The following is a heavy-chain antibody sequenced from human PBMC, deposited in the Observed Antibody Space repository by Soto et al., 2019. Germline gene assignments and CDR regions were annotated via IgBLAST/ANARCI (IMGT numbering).Heavy chain of an antibody. V-gene: IGHV1-2*02. Sequence: GASVKVSCKASGYTLTGYYMHWVRQAPGQGLEWMGWINPNSGGTNYAQKFQGRVTMTRDTSISTAYMELSRLRSDDTAVYYCARDRAYCGGDCYEGIGYYYYGMDVWGQGTTVTVSS. D-gene: IGHD2-21*02. CDR2: INPNSGGT. CDR3: ARDRAYCGGDCYEGIGYYYYGMDV. J-gene: IGHJ6*02. CDR1: GYTLTGYY.